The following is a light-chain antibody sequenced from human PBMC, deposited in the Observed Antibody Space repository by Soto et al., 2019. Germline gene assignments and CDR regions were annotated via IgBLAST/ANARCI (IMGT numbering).Light chain of an antibody. CDR3: HQYASSPLT. V-gene: IGKV3-20*01. J-gene: IGKJ4*01. Sequence: EIVLTQSPGTLSLSPWERAALSCRASQSVGNNFLGWYQQKPGQSPRLLIYHASNRATGIPDRFSGTASGTDFTLIISRLEPEDFAVYYCHQYASSPLTFGGGTKVEIK. CDR2: HAS. CDR1: QSVGNNF.